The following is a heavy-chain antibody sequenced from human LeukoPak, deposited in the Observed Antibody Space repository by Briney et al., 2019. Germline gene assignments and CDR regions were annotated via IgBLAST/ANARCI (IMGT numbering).Heavy chain of an antibody. J-gene: IGHJ4*02. CDR3: ARALYYYDSSGYYPAY. Sequence: GGSLRLSCAASGFTFSDYYMSWTRQAPGKGLEWVSYISSSSYTNYADSVKGRFTISRDNAKNSLYLQMNSLRAEDTAVYYCARALYYYDSSGYYPAYWGQGTLVTVSS. V-gene: IGHV3-11*05. CDR2: ISSSSYT. CDR1: GFTFSDYY. D-gene: IGHD3-22*01.